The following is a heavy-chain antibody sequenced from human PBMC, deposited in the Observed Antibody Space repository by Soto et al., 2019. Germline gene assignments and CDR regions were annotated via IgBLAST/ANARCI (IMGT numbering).Heavy chain of an antibody. CDR1: GGSISSSSYY. CDR2: IYYSGGT. J-gene: IGHJ5*02. V-gene: IGHV4-39*01. Sequence: SETLSLTCTVSGGSISSSSYYWGWIRQPPGKGLEWIGSIYYSGGTYYNPSLKSRVIISLDTSKNQFSLKLTSVTAADTAVYYCAKWLAVAGTHWFDPWGQGTLVTVSS. D-gene: IGHD6-19*01. CDR3: AKWLAVAGTHWFDP.